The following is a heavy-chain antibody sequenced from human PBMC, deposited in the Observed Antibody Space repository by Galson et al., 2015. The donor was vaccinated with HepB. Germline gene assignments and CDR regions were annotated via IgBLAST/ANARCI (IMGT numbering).Heavy chain of an antibody. V-gene: IGHV3-23*01. J-gene: IGHJ5*02. Sequence: SLRLSCAASGFTFSSYAMSWVRQAPGKGLEWVSVISGSGGSTFYAGSVKGRFTISRDNSKNTLCLQMNTLRAEDTAVYYCAKDPGRGFDPWGQGTLVTVSS. CDR2: ISGSGGST. CDR1: GFTFSSYA. CDR3: AKDPGRGFDP. D-gene: IGHD1-26*01.